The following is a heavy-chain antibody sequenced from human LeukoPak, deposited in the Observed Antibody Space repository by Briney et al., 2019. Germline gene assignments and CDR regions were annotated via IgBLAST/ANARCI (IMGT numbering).Heavy chain of an antibody. CDR3: AKLDLIAAAGQRDY. Sequence: SGGSLRLSCAASGFTFSSYGMHWVRQAPGKGLEWVAFIRYDGSNKYYADSVKGRFTISRDNSKNTLYLQMNSLRAEDTAVYYCAKLDLIAAAGQRDYWGQGTLVTVSS. CDR1: GFTFSSYG. J-gene: IGHJ4*02. CDR2: IRYDGSNK. V-gene: IGHV3-30*02. D-gene: IGHD6-13*01.